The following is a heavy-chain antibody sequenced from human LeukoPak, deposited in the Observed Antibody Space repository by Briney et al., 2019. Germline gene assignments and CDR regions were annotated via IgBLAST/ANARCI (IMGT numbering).Heavy chain of an antibody. CDR2: IYYSGST. CDR1: GGSISSYY. Sequence: SETLSLTCTVSGGSISSYYWSWIRQPPGKGLEWIGYIYYSGSTNYNPSLKSRVTISVDTSKNQFSLKLSSVTAADTAVYYCARHSRYYYMDVWGKGTTVTISS. CDR3: ARHSRYYYMDV. V-gene: IGHV4-59*01. J-gene: IGHJ6*03.